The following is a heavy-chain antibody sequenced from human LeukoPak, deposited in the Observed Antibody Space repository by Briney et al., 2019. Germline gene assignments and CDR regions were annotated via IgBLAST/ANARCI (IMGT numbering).Heavy chain of an antibody. Sequence: SVKVSCKASGGTFSSYAISWVRQAPGQGLEWMVGIIPIFGTANYAQKFQGRVTITADESTSTAYMELSSLRSEDTAVYYCAREETGDGPAFDYWGQGTLVTVSS. D-gene: IGHD7-27*01. J-gene: IGHJ4*02. CDR2: IIPIFGTA. V-gene: IGHV1-69*13. CDR3: AREETGDGPAFDY. CDR1: GGTFSSYA.